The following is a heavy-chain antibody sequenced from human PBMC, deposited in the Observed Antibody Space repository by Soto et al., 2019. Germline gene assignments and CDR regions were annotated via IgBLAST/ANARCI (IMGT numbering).Heavy chain of an antibody. V-gene: IGHV3-74*01. CDR3: ARDYSDDLDV. CDR2: INGDGTWK. Sequence: EVQLVESGGNLVQPGGSLRLACAASGFTFNVRWMHWVRQAPGKGLVWVSHINGDGTWKTYADSVKGRFTISRDNAKNKLYVEMNSPSGEGTAVYYCARDYSDDLDVWGQGTTVTVSS. D-gene: IGHD2-21*01. J-gene: IGHJ6*02. CDR1: GFTFNVRW.